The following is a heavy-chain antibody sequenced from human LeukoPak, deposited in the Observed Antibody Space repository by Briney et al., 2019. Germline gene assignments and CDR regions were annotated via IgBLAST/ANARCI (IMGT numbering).Heavy chain of an antibody. J-gene: IGHJ4*02. V-gene: IGHV7-4-1*02. D-gene: IGHD3-22*01. CDR3: ARDPGYYDSSGYYRGMFWSFDY. CDR2: INTNTGNP. Sequence: ASVKVSCKASGYTFTSYAMNWVRQAPGQGLEWMGWINTNTGNPTYAQGFTGRFVFSLDTCVSTAYLQISSLKAEDTAVYYCARDPGYYDSSGYYRGMFWSFDYWGQGILVTVSS. CDR1: GYTFTSYA.